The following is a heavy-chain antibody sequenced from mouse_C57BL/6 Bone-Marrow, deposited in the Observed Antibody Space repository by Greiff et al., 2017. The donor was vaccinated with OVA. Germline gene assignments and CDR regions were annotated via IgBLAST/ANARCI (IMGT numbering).Heavy chain of an antibody. CDR1: GYTFTSYW. D-gene: IGHD2-4*01. V-gene: IGHV1-50*01. J-gene: IGHJ3*01. CDR2: IDPSDRYT. Sequence: QVQLQQPGAELVKPGASVKLSCKASGYTFTSYWMQWVKQRPGQGLEWIGEIDPSDRYTNYNQKFKGKATLTVDTSSSTAYMQLSSLTSEDSAVYYCARTYYDYDGAVFAYWGQGTLVTVSA. CDR3: ARTYYDYDGAVFAY.